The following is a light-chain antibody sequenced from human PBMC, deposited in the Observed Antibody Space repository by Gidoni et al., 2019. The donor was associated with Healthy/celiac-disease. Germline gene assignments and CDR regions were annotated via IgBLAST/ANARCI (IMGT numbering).Light chain of an antibody. J-gene: IGLJ2*01. CDR3: SSYAGSNNF. V-gene: IGLV2-8*01. Sequence: QSALTQPPSASGSPGQSVTISCTGTSSDVGGYNYVSWYQQHPGKAPTLMIYEVSTRPSGVPDRFSGSKSGNTASLTVSGLQAEDEADYYCSSYAGSNNFFGGGTKLTVL. CDR2: EVS. CDR1: SSDVGGYNY.